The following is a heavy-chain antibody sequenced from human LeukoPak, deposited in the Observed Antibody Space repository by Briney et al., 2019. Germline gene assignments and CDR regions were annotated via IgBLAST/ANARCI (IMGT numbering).Heavy chain of an antibody. CDR3: AKDSTVTTGSNWFDP. Sequence: GGSLRLSCAASGFTFSSYAMSWVRQAPGKGLEWVPAISGSGGSTYYTDSVKGRFTTSRDNSKNTLNLQMNSLRAEDTAVYYCAKDSTVTTGSNWFDPWGQGTLVTVSS. V-gene: IGHV3-23*01. CDR2: ISGSGGST. J-gene: IGHJ5*02. CDR1: GFTFSSYA. D-gene: IGHD4-11*01.